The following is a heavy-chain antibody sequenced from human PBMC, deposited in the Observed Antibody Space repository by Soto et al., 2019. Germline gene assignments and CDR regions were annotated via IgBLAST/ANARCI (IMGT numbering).Heavy chain of an antibody. V-gene: IGHV4-34*01. J-gene: IGHJ4*02. D-gene: IGHD1-1*01. CDR3: ASSAVTTTGLFDS. CDR2: INHSGST. CDR1: GGSFSGSY. Sequence: SETLSLTCAVYGGSFSGSYWSWIRQPPGKGLEWIGEINHSGSTNYNPSLKSRVTISVDTSKNQFSLTLSSVTAADTAVFYCASSAVTTTGLFDSWGQGTLVTV.